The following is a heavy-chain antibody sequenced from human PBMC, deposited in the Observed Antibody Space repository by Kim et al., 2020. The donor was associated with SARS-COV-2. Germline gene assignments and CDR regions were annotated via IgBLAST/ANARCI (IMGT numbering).Heavy chain of an antibody. D-gene: IGHD3-22*01. V-gene: IGHV1-3*01. J-gene: IGHJ4*02. CDR2: INAGNGNT. CDR3: ATDGEAFSVVIASFHY. CDR1: GYTFTSYA. Sequence: ASVKVSCKASGYTFTSYAMHWVRQAPGQRLEWMGWINAGNGNTKYSQKFQGRVTITRDTSASTAYMELSSLRSEDTAVYYCATDGEAFSVVIASFHYWGQGTLVTVSS.